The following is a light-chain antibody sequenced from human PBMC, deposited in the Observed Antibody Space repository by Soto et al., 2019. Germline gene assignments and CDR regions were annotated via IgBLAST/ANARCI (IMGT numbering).Light chain of an antibody. CDR3: QQYGSSPPWT. CDR1: QSVSSSY. CDR2: GAS. V-gene: IGKV3-20*01. J-gene: IGKJ1*01. Sequence: EIVLTQSPGTLSLSPGERATLSCRASQSVSSSYLAWYQQKPGQAPRLLIYGASSMATGIPDRFSGSGSGTDFTFTISRLEPEDFAVYYCQQYGSSPPWTFGQGAKVDIK.